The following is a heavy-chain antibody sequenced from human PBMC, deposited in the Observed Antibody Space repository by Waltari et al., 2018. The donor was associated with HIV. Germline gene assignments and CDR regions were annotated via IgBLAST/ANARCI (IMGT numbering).Heavy chain of an antibody. D-gene: IGHD2-21*02. Sequence: QVKLEESGGGVVKPGRSLRLSCAASGFTFRTFGMHWVRQAPGEGLELVAAISNDGSHTYYTDSVKGRFTISRDDSKNTLFLQMSSLGPEDTAVYFCAKGGAPTCGGDCTYPIDFWGRGTLVTVSS. CDR2: ISNDGSHT. CDR1: GFTFRTFG. J-gene: IGHJ4*02. CDR3: AKGGAPTCGGDCTYPIDF. V-gene: IGHV3-30*18.